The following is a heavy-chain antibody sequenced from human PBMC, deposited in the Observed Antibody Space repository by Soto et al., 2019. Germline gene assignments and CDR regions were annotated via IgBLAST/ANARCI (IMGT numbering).Heavy chain of an antibody. D-gene: IGHD4-4*01. CDR1: YGSISVSNVF. Sequence: PSETHSLTCTVSYGSISVSNVFWGWVRQPPGKGLEWIGNIDYSGTAYFNPSLGTRVTFPVDTSKNQFSLTLYSVTAADTAVYYCARTTGRHLDFWGQGILVTVSS. V-gene: IGHV4-39*01. J-gene: IGHJ4*02. CDR3: ARTTGRHLDF. CDR2: IDYSGTA.